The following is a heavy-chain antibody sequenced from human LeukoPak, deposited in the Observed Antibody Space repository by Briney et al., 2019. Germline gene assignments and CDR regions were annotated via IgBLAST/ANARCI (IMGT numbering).Heavy chain of an antibody. CDR1: GYTYTSYG. J-gene: IGHJ4*02. CDR2: ISAYNGNT. D-gene: IGHD3-10*01. Sequence: ASVKVSCKASGYTYTSYGISWVRQAPGQGLEWMGWISAYNGNTNYAQKLQGRVTMTTDTSTSTAYMELRSLRSDDTAVYYCARAGHYYGSGSYPDFDYWGQGTLVTVSS. CDR3: ARAGHYYGSGSYPDFDY. V-gene: IGHV1-18*01.